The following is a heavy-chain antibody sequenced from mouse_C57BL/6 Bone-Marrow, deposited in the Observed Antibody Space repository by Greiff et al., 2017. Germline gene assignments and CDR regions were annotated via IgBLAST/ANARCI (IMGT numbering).Heavy chain of an antibody. V-gene: IGHV1-55*01. CDR3: AREYYGSGRGMDY. CDR2: IYPGSGST. CDR1: GYTFTSYW. Sequence: QVQLQQPGAELVKPGASVKMSCKASGYTFTSYWITWVKQRPGQGLEWIGDIYPGSGSTDYNEKFKSKATLTVDTSSSTAYMQLSSLTSEDSAVYYWAREYYGSGRGMDYWGQGTSVTVSS. D-gene: IGHD1-1*01. J-gene: IGHJ4*01.